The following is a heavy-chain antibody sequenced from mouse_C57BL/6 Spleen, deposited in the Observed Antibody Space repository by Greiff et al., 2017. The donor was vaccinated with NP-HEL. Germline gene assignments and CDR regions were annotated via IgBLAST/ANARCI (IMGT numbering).Heavy chain of an antibody. V-gene: IGHV1-42*01. J-gene: IGHJ2*01. Sequence: VQPQQSGPELVKPGASVKISCKASGYSFTGYYMNWVKQSPEKSLEWIGEINPSTGGTTYNQKFKAKATLTVDKSSSTAYMQLKSLTSEDSAVYYCARNYGSSYFDYWGQGTTLTVSS. CDR3: ARNYGSSYFDY. CDR2: INPSTGGT. D-gene: IGHD1-1*01. CDR1: GYSFTGYY.